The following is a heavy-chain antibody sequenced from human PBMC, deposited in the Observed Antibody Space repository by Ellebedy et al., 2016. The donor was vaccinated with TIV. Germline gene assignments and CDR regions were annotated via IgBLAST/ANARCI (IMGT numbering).Heavy chain of an antibody. CDR2: ISGSGDTT. CDR1: GFTFSSYA. D-gene: IGHD3-9*01. V-gene: IGHV3-23*01. Sequence: GESLKISXAASGFTFSSYAMSWVRQAPGKGLEWVSAISGSGDTTYYADSVKGRFTISRDNSKTTLYLQMNSLKTEDTAVYYCTTPTDLGHYDICDYWGQGTLVTVSS. CDR3: TTPTDLGHYDICDY. J-gene: IGHJ4*02.